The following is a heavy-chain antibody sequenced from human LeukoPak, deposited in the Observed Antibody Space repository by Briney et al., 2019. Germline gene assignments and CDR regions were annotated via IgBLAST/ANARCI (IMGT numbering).Heavy chain of an antibody. Sequence: GASVKVSCMASGGTFSSYTISWVRQAPGQGLEWMGRIIPILGIANYAQKFQGRVTITADKSTSTAYMELSSLRSEDTVVYYCANRGWSPGPYYYYGMDVWGQGTTVTVSS. D-gene: IGHD2-15*01. CDR1: GGTFSSYT. CDR2: IIPILGIA. CDR3: ANRGWSPGPYYYYGMDV. J-gene: IGHJ6*02. V-gene: IGHV1-69*02.